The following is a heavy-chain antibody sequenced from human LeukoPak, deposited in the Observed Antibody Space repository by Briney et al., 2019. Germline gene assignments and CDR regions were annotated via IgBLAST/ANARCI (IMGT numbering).Heavy chain of an antibody. CDR3: ARMNGLRRPYYYDSSGYYSDAFDI. CDR1: GGSFSSYA. V-gene: IGHV1-69*05. CDR2: IIPIFGTA. D-gene: IGHD3-22*01. J-gene: IGHJ3*02. Sequence: GASVKVSCKASGGSFSSYAISWVRQAPGQGLEWMARIIPIFGTANYAQKFQGRVTITTDESTSTAYMELSSLRSEDTAVYYCARMNGLRRPYYYDSSGYYSDAFDIWGQGTMVTVSS.